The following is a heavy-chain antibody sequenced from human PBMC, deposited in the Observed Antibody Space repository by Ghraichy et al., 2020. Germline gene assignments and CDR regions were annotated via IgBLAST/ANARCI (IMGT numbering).Heavy chain of an antibody. Sequence: SETLSLTCTVSGGSISSYYWSWIRQPAGKGLEWIGRIYTSGSTNYNPSLKSRVTMSVDTSKNQFSLKLSSVTAADTAVYYCARDGYYDSSGYYYYYWGQGTLVTVSS. CDR2: IYTSGST. CDR1: GGSISSYY. D-gene: IGHD3-22*01. J-gene: IGHJ4*02. V-gene: IGHV4-4*07. CDR3: ARDGYYDSSGYYYYY.